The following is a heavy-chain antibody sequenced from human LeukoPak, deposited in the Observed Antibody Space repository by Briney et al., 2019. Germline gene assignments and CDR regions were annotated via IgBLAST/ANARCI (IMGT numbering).Heavy chain of an antibody. V-gene: IGHV3-66*01. D-gene: IGHD3-22*01. Sequence: GGSLRLSFAASELTVSSNYMSWVRKAPGKGLEGAPVIYSGGSTYYADSVKGRFTISRDNAKNSLYLQMNSLRAEDTAVYYCARDGDDSSGSYAFDIWGQGTMVTVSS. CDR2: IYSGGST. J-gene: IGHJ3*02. CDR1: ELTVSSNY. CDR3: ARDGDDSSGSYAFDI.